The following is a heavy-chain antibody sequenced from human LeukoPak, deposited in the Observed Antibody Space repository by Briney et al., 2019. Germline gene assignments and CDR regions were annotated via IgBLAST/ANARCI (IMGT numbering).Heavy chain of an antibody. D-gene: IGHD5-24*01. CDR3: AAGGWLHPFVY. V-gene: IGHV4-38-2*01. CDR1: GYSISSGYY. CDR2: IYHSGST. Sequence: SETLSLTCAVSGYSISSGYYWGWIRQPPGKGLEWIGSIYHSGSTYYNPSLKSRVTISVDTSKNQFSLKLSSVTAADTAVYYCAAGGWLHPFVYWGQGTLVTVSS. J-gene: IGHJ4*02.